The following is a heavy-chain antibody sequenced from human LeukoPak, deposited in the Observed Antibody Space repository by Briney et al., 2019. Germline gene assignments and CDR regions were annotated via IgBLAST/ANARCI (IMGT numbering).Heavy chain of an antibody. Sequence: GGSLRLSCAASGFTFSDAWVSWVRHARGMGREWVGRIKTKADGRTTDYAAPVKRRLTISRDASSGRLYLLMNRLKTEDTAVYYCSTSLRGSDCCLDYWGQGTLVAVSS. J-gene: IGHJ4*02. CDR2: IKTKADGRTT. CDR1: GFTFSDAW. D-gene: IGHD2-21*02. CDR3: STSLRGSDCCLDY. V-gene: IGHV3-15*01.